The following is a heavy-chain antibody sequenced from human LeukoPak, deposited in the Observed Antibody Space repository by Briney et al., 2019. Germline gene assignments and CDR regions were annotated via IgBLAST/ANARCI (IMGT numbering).Heavy chain of an antibody. Sequence: QPGGSLRLSCAASGFTFSSYWMHWVRQAPGKGLVWVSRISGDESSTSYADSVKGRFTISRDNAKNTLFLQMNSLRAEDTAVYYCARGSTLDRGLVYYWGQGTLVTVSS. CDR3: ARGSTLDRGLVYY. J-gene: IGHJ4*02. CDR1: GFTFSSYW. CDR2: ISGDESST. V-gene: IGHV3-74*01. D-gene: IGHD3-10*01.